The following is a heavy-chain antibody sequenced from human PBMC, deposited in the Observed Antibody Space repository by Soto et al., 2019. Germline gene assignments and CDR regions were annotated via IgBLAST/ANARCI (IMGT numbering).Heavy chain of an antibody. Sequence: QVQLVQSGTEVKKHGASVKVSCKASGYTVTSYGTRWVRQAPGQELEWMGWISAYNGNTSYAQQHQGRVTMTTASSTSTAYMELRSLRSDDTAVYYCARGGDAFDIWGQGTMVTVSS. CDR1: GYTVTSYG. CDR2: ISAYNGNT. CDR3: ARGGDAFDI. J-gene: IGHJ3*02. V-gene: IGHV1-18*01.